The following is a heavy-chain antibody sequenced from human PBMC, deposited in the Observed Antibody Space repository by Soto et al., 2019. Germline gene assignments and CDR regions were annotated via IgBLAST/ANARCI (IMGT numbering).Heavy chain of an antibody. J-gene: IGHJ4*02. CDR3: AKWYSSGWYASNFDF. CDR2: VTSSGNT. D-gene: IGHD6-19*01. Sequence: PGGSLRLSCAASGFTFSNSAMFWVRQAPGKGLEWVSGVTSSGNTYYADSVKGRFTISRDNSKKTVYLQMKSLRLEDTAVYHCAKWYSSGWYASNFDFWGQGTLVTVSS. V-gene: IGHV3-23*01. CDR1: GFTFSNSA.